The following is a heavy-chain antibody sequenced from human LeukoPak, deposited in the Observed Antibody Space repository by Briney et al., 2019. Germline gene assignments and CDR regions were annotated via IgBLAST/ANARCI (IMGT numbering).Heavy chain of an antibody. D-gene: IGHD4-11*01. CDR3: TFSSYGNHVGVDAFDI. CDR2: INRDGSST. J-gene: IGHJ3*02. V-gene: IGHV3-74*01. Sequence: PGGSLRLSCAASGFTFSTYWMHWVRQAPGKGLVWVSRINRDGSSTNYADSVKSRFTISRDNAKNTVYLQMNSLSAEDTAMYYCTFSSYGNHVGVDAFDIWGQGTMVTVSS. CDR1: GFTFSTYW.